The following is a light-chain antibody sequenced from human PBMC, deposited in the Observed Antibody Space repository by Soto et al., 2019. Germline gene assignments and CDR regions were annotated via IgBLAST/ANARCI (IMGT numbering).Light chain of an antibody. CDR3: QHYGSSPANT. CDR2: GAS. Sequence: EIVLTQSPGTLSLSPGERATLSCRASQSVTSNYLAWYQQKPGQAPGLLIYGASSRATGIPDRFSGSGSGTDFTLTISRLEPEDFAVYYCQHYGSSPANTFGQGTKLEIK. J-gene: IGKJ2*01. V-gene: IGKV3-20*01. CDR1: QSVTSNY.